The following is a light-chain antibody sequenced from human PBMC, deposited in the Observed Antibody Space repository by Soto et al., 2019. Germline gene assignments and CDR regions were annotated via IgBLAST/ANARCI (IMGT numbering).Light chain of an antibody. CDR3: SSYRSSSTYV. V-gene: IGLV2-14*01. J-gene: IGLJ1*01. Sequence: QSALTQPASVSGSPGQSITISCTGTSSDVGSYNYVSWHQQHPGQAPKLIIYEVTHRASGIPDRFSASKSGNTASLTISGLQAGDEADYYCSSYRSSSTYVFGTGTKLTVL. CDR2: EVT. CDR1: SSDVGSYNY.